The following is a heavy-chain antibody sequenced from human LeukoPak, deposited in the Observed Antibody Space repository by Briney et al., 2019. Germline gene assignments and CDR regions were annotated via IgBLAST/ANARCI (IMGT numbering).Heavy chain of an antibody. D-gene: IGHD2-21*01. CDR3: ASISEKDAFDI. V-gene: IGHV4-30-4*01. J-gene: IGHJ3*02. CDR1: GGSISSGDYY. CDR2: IYYSGST. Sequence: PSETLSLTCTVSGGSISSGDYYWSWIRQPPGQGLEWIGYIYYSGSTYYNPSLKSRVTISVDTSKNQFSLKLSSVTAADTAVYYCASISEKDAFDIWGQGTMVTVSS.